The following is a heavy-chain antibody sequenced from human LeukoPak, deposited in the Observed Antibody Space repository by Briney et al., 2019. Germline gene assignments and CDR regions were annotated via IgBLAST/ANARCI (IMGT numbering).Heavy chain of an antibody. CDR1: GFTFSDYY. CDR2: ISSSGSTI. D-gene: IGHD5-12*01. CDR3: ASHIVATTIDY. V-gene: IGHV3-11*01. Sequence: GGSLRLSCAASGFTFSDYYMSWIRQAPGKGLEWVSYISSSGSTICYADSVEGRFTISRDNAKDSLYLQMNSLRAEDTAVYYCASHIVATTIDYWGQGTLVTVSS. J-gene: IGHJ4*02.